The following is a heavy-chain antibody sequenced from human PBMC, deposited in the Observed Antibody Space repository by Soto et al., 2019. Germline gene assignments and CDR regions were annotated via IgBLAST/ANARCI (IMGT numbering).Heavy chain of an antibody. D-gene: IGHD3-3*01. Sequence: SSSEKVSSRASGGTFSSYAISWVRQAPGQGLEWMGGIIPIFGTANYAQKFQGRVTITADESTSTAYMELSSLRSEDTAVYYGATPKCRFCQQLDRWGQGTRVTVSS. CDR2: IIPIFGTA. CDR3: ATPKCRFCQQLDR. CDR1: GGTFSSYA. J-gene: IGHJ5*02. V-gene: IGHV1-69*13.